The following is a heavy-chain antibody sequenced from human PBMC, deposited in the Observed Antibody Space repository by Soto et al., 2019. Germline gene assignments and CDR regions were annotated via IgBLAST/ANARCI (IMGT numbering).Heavy chain of an antibody. CDR2: ISRSGGTT. J-gene: IGHJ4*02. CDR1: GFTFRNYA. D-gene: IGHD2-2*01. V-gene: IGHV3-23*01. CDR3: AKDRSSTSCYAFDY. Sequence: EVQLLESGGGLVQPGGSLRLSCAASGFTFRNYAMSWARQAPGKGLEWVSAISRSGGTTHYADSVKGRFTISRDNSKNTLYLQMNSLRVEETAVYYCAKDRSSTSCYAFDYWGQGSLVTVSS.